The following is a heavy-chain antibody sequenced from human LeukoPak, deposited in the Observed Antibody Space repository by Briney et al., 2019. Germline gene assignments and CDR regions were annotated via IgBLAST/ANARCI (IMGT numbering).Heavy chain of an antibody. J-gene: IGHJ4*02. CDR1: GGSISGYY. CDR3: ARGTMTTVTYYFDY. D-gene: IGHD4-17*01. Sequence: PSETLSLTCTVYGGSISGYYWTWIRQPPGKGLEWIGYVYYTGSTNFNPSLKSRVTMSLDTSRNQFSLKLTSLTAADTAVYYCARGTMTTVTYYFDYWGQGTLVTVSS. V-gene: IGHV4-59*01. CDR2: VYYTGST.